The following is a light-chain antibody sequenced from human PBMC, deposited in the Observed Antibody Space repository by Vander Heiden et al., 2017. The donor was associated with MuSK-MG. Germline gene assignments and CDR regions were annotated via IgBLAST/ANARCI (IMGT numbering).Light chain of an antibody. CDR1: NSDACSNYY. J-gene: IGLJ1*01. CDR2: EAT. V-gene: IGLV2-14*01. Sequence: QSVLSPPASVSGSSGQSITTSCTGTNSDACSNYYGSWYQQRPRQAPQLNLYEATELPAEISDRFSGSKSGNTASLTISGLRAEDEADYYCSSHTSTSFCVFGSGTKVTVL. CDR3: SSHTSTSFCV.